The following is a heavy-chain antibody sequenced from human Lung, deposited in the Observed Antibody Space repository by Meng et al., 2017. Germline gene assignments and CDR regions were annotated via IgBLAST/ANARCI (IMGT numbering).Heavy chain of an antibody. Sequence: VRAVGSEGSLVQSGGSLRLSCAASGFTFSTHWMHWVRQAPGKGLEWVSRITGDGSSTIYADSVQGRFTMSRDNAKNTLSLQMNSLRAEDTAVYYCARGGVTADDWGQGTLVTVSS. V-gene: IGHV3-74*01. J-gene: IGHJ4*02. CDR2: ITGDGSST. CDR3: ARGGVTADD. D-gene: IGHD2-21*02. CDR1: GFTFSTHW.